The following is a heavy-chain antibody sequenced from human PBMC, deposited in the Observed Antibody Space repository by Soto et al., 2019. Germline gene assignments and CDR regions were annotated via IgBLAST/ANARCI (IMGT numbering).Heavy chain of an antibody. V-gene: IGHV4-4*02. CDR2: IYHDGNT. CDR3: AKLDGGGY. Sequence: QVQLQESGPGLVKPSGTLSLTCAVSGGSISSSNWWSWVRQPPGKGLEWIGEIYHDGNTHYNPSPKSRVTISVAKSENHFALELNSVTAADTAVYYCAKLDGGGYWGQGTLVIVSS. CDR1: GGSISSSNW. J-gene: IGHJ4*02. D-gene: IGHD2-15*01.